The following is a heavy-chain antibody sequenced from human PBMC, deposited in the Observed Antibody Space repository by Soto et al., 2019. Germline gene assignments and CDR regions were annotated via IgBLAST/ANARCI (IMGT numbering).Heavy chain of an antibody. Sequence: ASVKVSCKASVFSVDTIHWVRRAPGQGLEWMGWIKANSGDTNYAQNFQGRVTMTRHTSITTAYMELSSLTSGDTAVYYCASPRSGPSPDLGYWGQGTQVTVSS. V-gene: IGHV1-2*02. J-gene: IGHJ4*02. CDR2: IKANSGDT. D-gene: IGHD2-15*01. CDR1: VFSVDT. CDR3: ASPRSGPSPDLGY.